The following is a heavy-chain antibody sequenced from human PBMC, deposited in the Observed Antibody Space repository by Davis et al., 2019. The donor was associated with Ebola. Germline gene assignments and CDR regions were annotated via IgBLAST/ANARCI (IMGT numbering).Heavy chain of an antibody. Sequence: AASVKVSCKASGYTFTSYAMNWVRQAPGQGLEWMGWISAYNGNTNYAQKLQGRVTMTTDTSTSTAYMELSSLRSEDTAVYYCARDRTSGQYYYYYGMDVWGQGTTVTVSS. J-gene: IGHJ6*02. D-gene: IGHD1-1*01. CDR2: ISAYNGNT. V-gene: IGHV1-18*01. CDR1: GYTFTSYA. CDR3: ARDRTSGQYYYYYGMDV.